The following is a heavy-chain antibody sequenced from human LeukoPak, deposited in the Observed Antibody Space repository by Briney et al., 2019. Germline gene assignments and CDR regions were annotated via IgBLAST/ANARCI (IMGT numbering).Heavy chain of an antibody. CDR1: GFTFGSRW. D-gene: IGHD2-8*01. CDR2: IKDDGSTT. J-gene: IGHJ4*02. V-gene: IGHV3-74*01. Sequence: QPGGSLRLSCAVSGFTFGSRWMHWVRRAPGKGLVWVALIKDDGSTTNYADSVKGRFTASRDDAKNTVYLQMSSLTAEDTAVYYCHPLAYVSNWGQGTLVTVSS. CDR3: HPLAYVSN.